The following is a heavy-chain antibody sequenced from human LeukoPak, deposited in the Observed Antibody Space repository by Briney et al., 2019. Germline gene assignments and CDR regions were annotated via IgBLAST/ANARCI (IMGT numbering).Heavy chain of an antibody. CDR1: GFTFSSYS. V-gene: IGHV3-21*01. CDR3: ARVGCSSTSCFDAFDI. Sequence: GGSLRLSCAASGFTFSSYSMNWVRPAPGKGLEWVSSISSSSSYIYYADSVKGRFAISRDNAKNSLYLQMNSLRAEDTAVYYCARVGCSSTSCFDAFDIWGQGTMVTVSS. J-gene: IGHJ3*02. CDR2: ISSSSSYI. D-gene: IGHD2-2*01.